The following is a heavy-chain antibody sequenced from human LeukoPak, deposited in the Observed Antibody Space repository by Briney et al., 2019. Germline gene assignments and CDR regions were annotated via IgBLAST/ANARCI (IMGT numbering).Heavy chain of an antibody. J-gene: IGHJ5*02. D-gene: IGHD1-26*01. Sequence: SETLSLTCAVYIDSFSNYHWNWIRQTPAKGMEWIGEVNEGGGTNISPSLRSRVILSVDTSKNQFSLKLISVTVADTAIYYCARGQGATVPQVGKNWFDPWGQGTRVTVSS. V-gene: IGHV4-34*01. CDR3: ARGQGATVPQVGKNWFDP. CDR2: VNEGGGT. CDR1: IDSFSNYH.